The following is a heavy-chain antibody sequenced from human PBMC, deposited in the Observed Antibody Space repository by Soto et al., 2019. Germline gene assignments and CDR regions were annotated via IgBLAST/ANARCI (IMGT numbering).Heavy chain of an antibody. CDR3: ARDLYSSSDCFDY. V-gene: IGHV3-11*01. J-gene: IGHJ4*02. CDR2: ISSSGSTI. CDR1: GFTFSDYY. Sequence: PGGSLRLSCAASGFTFSDYYMSWIRQAPGKGLEWVSYISSSGSTIYYADSVKGRFTISRDNAKNSLYLQMNSLRAEDTAVYYCARDLYSSSDCFDYWGQGTLVTVSS. D-gene: IGHD6-6*01.